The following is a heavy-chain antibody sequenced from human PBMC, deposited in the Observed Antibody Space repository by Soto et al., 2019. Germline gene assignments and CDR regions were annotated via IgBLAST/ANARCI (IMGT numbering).Heavy chain of an antibody. CDR2: IRSKAYGGTT. D-gene: IGHD3-9*01. CDR1: GFTFGDYA. CDR3: TSEYYDILTGYYNFDY. J-gene: IGHJ4*02. V-gene: IGHV3-49*04. Sequence: GESLKISCTASGFTFGDYAMSWVRQAPGKGLEWVGFIRSKAYGGTTEYAASVKGRFTISRDDSKSIAYLQMNSLKTEDTAVYYCTSEYYDILTGYYNFDYWGQGTLVTVSS.